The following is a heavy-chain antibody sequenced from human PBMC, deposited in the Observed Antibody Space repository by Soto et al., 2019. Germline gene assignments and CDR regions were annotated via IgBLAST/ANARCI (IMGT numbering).Heavy chain of an antibody. V-gene: IGHV3-30*18. CDR3: AKEQLAMTVVVADYFDS. J-gene: IGHJ4*02. CDR1: GFTFSTYG. CDR2: ISYDGGSK. D-gene: IGHD3-22*01. Sequence: QVQLVESGGGLVQPGMSLRLSCAASGFTFSTYGIHWVRQAPGKGLEWVALISYDGGSKYYGDSVKGRFIISRDNSHNTVSLQMNSLRADDTAVYFCAKEQLAMTVVVADYFDSWGQGTLVTVSS.